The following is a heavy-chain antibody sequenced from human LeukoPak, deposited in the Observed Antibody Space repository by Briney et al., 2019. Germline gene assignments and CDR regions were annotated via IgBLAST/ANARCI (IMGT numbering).Heavy chain of an antibody. V-gene: IGHV1-69*13. D-gene: IGHD3-10*01. CDR3: ARDRSEVRGVNLDAFDI. J-gene: IGHJ3*02. CDR1: GGTFSSYA. CDR2: IIPIFGTA. Sequence: GASVKVSCKASGGTFSSYAISWVRQAPGQGLEWMGGIIPIFGTANYAQKFQGRVTITADESTSTAYTELSSLRSEDTAVYYCARDRSEVRGVNLDAFDIWGQGTMVTVSS.